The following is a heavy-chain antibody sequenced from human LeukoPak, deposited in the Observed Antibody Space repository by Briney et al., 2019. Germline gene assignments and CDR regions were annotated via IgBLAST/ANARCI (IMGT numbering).Heavy chain of an antibody. CDR3: ATWLSVAGPRAIDY. CDR1: GYTFTSYD. V-gene: IGHV1-24*01. Sequence: ASVKVSCKASGYTFTSYDINWVRQATGQGLEWMGGFDPEDGETIYAQKFQGRVTMTEDTSTDTAYMELSSLRSEDTAVYYCATWLSVAGPRAIDYWGQGTLVTVSS. CDR2: FDPEDGET. D-gene: IGHD6-19*01. J-gene: IGHJ4*02.